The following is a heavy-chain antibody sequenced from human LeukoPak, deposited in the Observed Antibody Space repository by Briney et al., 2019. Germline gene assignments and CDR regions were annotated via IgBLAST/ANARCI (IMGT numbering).Heavy chain of an antibody. CDR1: GYTFTGYY. V-gene: IGHV1-2*02. D-gene: IGHD3-16*02. CDR2: INPNTGGT. J-gene: IGHJ1*01. CDR3: ARDLRTMITFGGVIVMGVGYFQH. Sequence: ASVKVSCQASGYTFTGYYMLWVRQAPGQGLEWMGWINPNTGGTNYAQKFQGRVTMTRDTSISTAYMELSRLRSDDTAVYYCARDLRTMITFGGVIVMGVGYFQHWGQGTLVTVSS.